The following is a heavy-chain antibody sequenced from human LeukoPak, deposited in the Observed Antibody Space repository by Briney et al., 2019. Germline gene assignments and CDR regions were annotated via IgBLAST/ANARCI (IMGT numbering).Heavy chain of an antibody. V-gene: IGHV3-23*01. CDR1: GFTFSSYA. CDR2: ISGSGGST. CDR3: ASQPSGSSGWYSLYYYYGMDV. J-gene: IGHJ6*02. Sequence: PGGSLRLSCAASGFTFSSYAMSWVRQAPGKGLEWVSAISGSGGSTYYADSVKGRFTISRDNSKNTLYLQMNSLRAEDTAVYYCASQPSGSSGWYSLYYYYGMDVWGQGTTVTVSS. D-gene: IGHD6-19*01.